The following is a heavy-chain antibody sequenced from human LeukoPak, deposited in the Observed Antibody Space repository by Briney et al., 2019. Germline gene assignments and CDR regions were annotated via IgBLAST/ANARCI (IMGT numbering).Heavy chain of an antibody. Sequence: PGGSLRLSCAASGFTFSNYAMTWVRQAPGKGLEWVANINQDGSAKYYVDSVKGRFTFSRDNAMNSLFLQMNSLRAEDTAVYYCARDVHGGAFDYWGQGTLVTVSS. D-gene: IGHD4-23*01. CDR2: INQDGSAK. CDR3: ARDVHGGAFDY. J-gene: IGHJ4*02. V-gene: IGHV3-7*01. CDR1: GFTFSNYA.